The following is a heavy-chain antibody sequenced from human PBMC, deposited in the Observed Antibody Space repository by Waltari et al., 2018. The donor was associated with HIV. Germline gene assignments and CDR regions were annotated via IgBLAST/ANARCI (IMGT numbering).Heavy chain of an antibody. V-gene: IGHV1-8*01. CDR3: VRAAIYSRGCFDY. Sequence: QVQLVQSGAEVKKPGASVKVSCKASESTFTSYDINWVRQATGQGLEWMGWMNPNRGDTGYAQKFKGRITMTSNTSISTVYMELSSLTSEETAVYYCVRAAIYSRGCFDYWGQGTLVTVSS. J-gene: IGHJ4*02. D-gene: IGHD6-19*01. CDR2: MNPNRGDT. CDR1: ESTFTSYD.